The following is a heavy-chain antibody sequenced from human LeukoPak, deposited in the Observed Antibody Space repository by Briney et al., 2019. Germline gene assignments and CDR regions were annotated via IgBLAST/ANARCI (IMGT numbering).Heavy chain of an antibody. J-gene: IGHJ6*03. V-gene: IGHV3-30*02. CDR2: VRYDGSNK. CDR3: ARDRMAVAGIDGYYMDV. D-gene: IGHD6-19*01. Sequence: PGGSLRLSCAASGFTFSTYGMHWVRQAPGKGLEWVAFVRYDGSNKYYADSVKGRFTISRDNSKNTLYLQMNSLRAEDTAVYYCARDRMAVAGIDGYYMDVWGKGTTVTISS. CDR1: GFTFSTYG.